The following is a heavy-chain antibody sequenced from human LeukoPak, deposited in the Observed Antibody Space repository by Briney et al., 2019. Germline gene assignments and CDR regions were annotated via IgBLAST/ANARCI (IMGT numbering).Heavy chain of an antibody. CDR2: ISAYNGNT. D-gene: IGHD3-3*01. CDR1: GYTYTSYG. V-gene: IGHV1-18*01. Sequence: ASVKVSCKASGYTYTSYGISWVRQAPGQGLEWMGWISAYNGNTNYAQKLQGRVTMTTDTSTSTAYMELRSLRSDDTAVYYCARDPGSGYSNDAFDIWGQGTMVTVSS. J-gene: IGHJ3*02. CDR3: ARDPGSGYSNDAFDI.